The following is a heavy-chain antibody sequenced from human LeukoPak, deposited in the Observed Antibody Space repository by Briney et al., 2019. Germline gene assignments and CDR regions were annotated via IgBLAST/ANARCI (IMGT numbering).Heavy chain of an antibody. CDR2: ISYDGSNK. CDR1: GFTFSSYA. Sequence: GRSLRLSCAASGFTFSSYAMHWVRQAPGKGLEWVAVISYDGSNKYYADSVKGRFTISRDNSKNTLYLQMNSLRAEDTAVYYCARGINDYSNIGGDYWGQGTLVTVSS. CDR3: ARGINDYSNIGGDY. D-gene: IGHD4-11*01. J-gene: IGHJ4*02. V-gene: IGHV3-30-3*01.